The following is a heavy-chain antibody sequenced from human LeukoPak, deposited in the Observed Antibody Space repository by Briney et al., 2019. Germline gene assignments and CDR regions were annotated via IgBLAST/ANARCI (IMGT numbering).Heavy chain of an antibody. Sequence: SETLSLTCTVSGGYISSYYWSWLRQPAGKGLEWIGRIYTSGSTNYNPSLKSRVTMSVDTSKNQFSLKLGSVTAADTAVYYCARDQVLTMDVWGKGTTVTVSS. CDR3: ARDQVLTMDV. CDR1: GGYISSYY. CDR2: IYTSGST. V-gene: IGHV4-4*07. D-gene: IGHD3-10*01. J-gene: IGHJ6*04.